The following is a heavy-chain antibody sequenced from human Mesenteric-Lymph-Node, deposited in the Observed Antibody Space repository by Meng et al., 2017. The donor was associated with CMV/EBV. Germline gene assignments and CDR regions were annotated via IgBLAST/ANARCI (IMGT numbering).Heavy chain of an antibody. CDR3: ARGDCSSTSCYHLFDY. CDR1: GGTFSSYA. V-gene: IGHV1-69*10. CDR2: IIPILGIA. D-gene: IGHD2-2*01. J-gene: IGHJ4*02. Sequence: SVKVSCKASGGTFSSYAISWVRQAPGQGLEWMGGIIPILGIANYAQKFQGRVTITADKSTSTAYMELSSLRSEDTAVYYCARGDCSSTSCYHLFDYWGQGTLVTVSS.